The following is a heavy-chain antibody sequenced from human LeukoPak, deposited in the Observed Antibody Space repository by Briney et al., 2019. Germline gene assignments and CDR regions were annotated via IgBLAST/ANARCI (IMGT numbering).Heavy chain of an antibody. V-gene: IGHV3-23*01. D-gene: IGHD3-9*01. Sequence: GGPLRLSCVASGFTFGSYAMTWVRPAPGKGLEWVSNIGSSGIGTHYADSVRGRFTISRDNSKNTLYLQMNSLRAEDTAVYYCAKDKGTHYYDILTGYYNDYYYGMDVWGQGTTVTVSS. CDR3: AKDKGTHYYDILTGYYNDYYYGMDV. J-gene: IGHJ6*02. CDR1: GFTFGSYA. CDR2: IGSSGIGT.